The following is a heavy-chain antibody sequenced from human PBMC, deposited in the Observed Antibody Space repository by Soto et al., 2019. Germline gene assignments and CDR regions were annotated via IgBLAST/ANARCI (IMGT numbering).Heavy chain of an antibody. CDR3: AKALGELSPESFDY. CDR1: GFTFSSYA. CDR2: MSYDGNNQ. Sequence: GGSLRLSCAASGFTFSSYAMHWVRQAPGKGLEWVAVMSYDGNNQYFADSVKGRFTISRDNFKNTLYLQMNNLRPEDTAVYYCAKALGELSPESFDYWGQGILVTVSS. V-gene: IGHV3-30*18. J-gene: IGHJ4*02. D-gene: IGHD3-16*02.